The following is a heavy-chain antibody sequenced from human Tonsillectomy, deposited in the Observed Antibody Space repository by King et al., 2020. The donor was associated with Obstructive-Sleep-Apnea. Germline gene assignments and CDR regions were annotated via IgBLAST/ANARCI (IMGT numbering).Heavy chain of an antibody. J-gene: IGHJ5*02. CDR2: ISASGDSI. Sequence: VQLVESGGGLVQPGGSLRLSCAASGFTFNNFALSLVRQAPGNGPEWVSSISASGDSIYYADSVKGRFAIFRDNSTNTLSLQMGSLSAEDTAIYFCAKNPYVSGSGSYYRVNWFDPWGQGTLVTVSS. V-gene: IGHV3-23*04. D-gene: IGHD3-10*01. CDR3: AKNPYVSGSGSYYRVNWFDP. CDR1: GFTFNNFA.